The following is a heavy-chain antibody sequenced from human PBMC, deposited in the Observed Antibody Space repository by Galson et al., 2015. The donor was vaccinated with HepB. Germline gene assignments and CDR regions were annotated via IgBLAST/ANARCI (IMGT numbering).Heavy chain of an antibody. CDR1: GYTFTSYG. CDR3: ARNLYGDYDGGPFDY. Sequence: SVKVSCKASGYTFTSYGISWVRQAPGQGLEWMGWISAYNGNTNYAQKLQGRVTMTTDTSTSTAYMELRSLRSDDTAAYYCARNLYGDYDGGPFDYWGQGTLVTVSS. J-gene: IGHJ4*02. CDR2: ISAYNGNT. D-gene: IGHD4-17*01. V-gene: IGHV1-18*04.